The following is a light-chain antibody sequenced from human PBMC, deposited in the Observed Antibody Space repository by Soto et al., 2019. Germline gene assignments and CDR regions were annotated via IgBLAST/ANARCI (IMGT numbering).Light chain of an antibody. J-gene: IGKJ1*01. V-gene: IGKV3-20*01. Sequence: DILLTQSPSSLSLSQGDRATLSCRASQSVSSYLAWYQQKPGQAPRLLIYDASTRASGIPDRFSGSGSGTDFTLTISRLEPEDFAVYYCQQYGSSPWTFGQGTKVDIK. CDR1: QSVSSY. CDR2: DAS. CDR3: QQYGSSPWT.